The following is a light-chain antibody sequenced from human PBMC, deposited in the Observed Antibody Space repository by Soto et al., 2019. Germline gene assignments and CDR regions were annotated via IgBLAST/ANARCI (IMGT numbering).Light chain of an antibody. CDR3: LQDYNYPLYT. Sequence: QMNQSPSFLSASVGNRVTITCPASQDIRNGLGWYQQKPGKGPKPLIYAASSLQSGVPSRFSGSGSGTDFTLTISSLQPEDFATYYCLQDYNYPLYTFGQGTKLEIK. V-gene: IGKV1-6*01. J-gene: IGKJ2*01. CDR2: AAS. CDR1: QDIRNG.